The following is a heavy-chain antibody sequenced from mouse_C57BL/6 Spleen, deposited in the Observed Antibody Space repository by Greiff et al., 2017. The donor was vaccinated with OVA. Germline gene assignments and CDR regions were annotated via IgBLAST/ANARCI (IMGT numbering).Heavy chain of an antibody. Sequence: QVQLKQPGAELVKPGASVKLSCKASGYTFTSYWMHWVKQRPGQGLEWIGMIYPNSGSTNYNEKFKSKATLTVDNSSSTAYMQLSSLTSEDSAVDYGARGSDGRSPDYWGQGTTLTVSS. V-gene: IGHV1-64*01. D-gene: IGHD1-1*01. CDR1: GYTFTSYW. J-gene: IGHJ2*01. CDR3: ARGSDGRSPDY. CDR2: IYPNSGST.